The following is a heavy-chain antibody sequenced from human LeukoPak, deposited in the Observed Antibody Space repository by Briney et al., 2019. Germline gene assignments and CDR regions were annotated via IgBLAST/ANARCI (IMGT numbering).Heavy chain of an antibody. V-gene: IGHV3-7*01. CDR3: SRSLEL. Sequence: GGSLRLSCAASGFPISGYWMDWVRQAPGKGMEWVANIKQDGSEQHYADSVKGRFTISRDNAKNSLYLEMNSLRGEDTAVYYCSRSLELRGQGALVTVSS. CDR1: GFPISGYW. D-gene: IGHD3-10*01. CDR2: IKQDGSEQ. J-gene: IGHJ4*02.